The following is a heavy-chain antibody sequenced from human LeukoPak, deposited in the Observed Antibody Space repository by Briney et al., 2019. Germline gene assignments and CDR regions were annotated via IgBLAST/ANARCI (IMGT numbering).Heavy chain of an antibody. CDR1: GYSITSGYY. J-gene: IGHJ6*03. D-gene: IGHD6-13*01. CDR3: ARGGSSWYYYMDV. V-gene: IGHV4-38-2*02. Sequence: SETLSLTCTVSGYSITSGYYWGWIRQTPGKGLEWIGSSYHTGSTLYNPSLKSRVTISVDPSKNQFSLKLSSVTAADTAVYYCARGGSSWYYYMDVWGKGTTVTVSS. CDR2: SYHTGST.